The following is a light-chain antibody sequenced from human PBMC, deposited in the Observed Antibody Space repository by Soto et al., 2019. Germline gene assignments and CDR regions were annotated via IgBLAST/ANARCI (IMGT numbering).Light chain of an antibody. CDR3: LSYGGSNNYV. V-gene: IGLV1-40*01. J-gene: IGLJ1*01. Sequence: QSVLTQPPSVSGAPGQRVTISCTGSSSNFGANYDVHWYQHHPGRAPKLLIYEVEKRPPGVPGRFSGSKSGNTASLTVSGLQADDEADYYCLSYGGSNNYVFGTGTKVTVL. CDR2: EVE. CDR1: SSNFGANYD.